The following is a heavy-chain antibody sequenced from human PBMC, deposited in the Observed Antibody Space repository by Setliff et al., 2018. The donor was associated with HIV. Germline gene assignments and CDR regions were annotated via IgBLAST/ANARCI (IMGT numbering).Heavy chain of an antibody. V-gene: IGHV4-59*01. Sequence: PSETLSLTCSVAGDSISSYYWSWIRQPPGKGLEWIGYIDYSGNTNYNSSLKSRVTISEDTSKKQVSLRLRFVTASDTAAYYCARGNTISEVVNTNWLDPWGQGTLVTVSS. CDR2: IDYSGNT. J-gene: IGHJ5*02. CDR3: ARGNTISEVVNTNWLDP. CDR1: GDSISSYY. D-gene: IGHD3-3*01.